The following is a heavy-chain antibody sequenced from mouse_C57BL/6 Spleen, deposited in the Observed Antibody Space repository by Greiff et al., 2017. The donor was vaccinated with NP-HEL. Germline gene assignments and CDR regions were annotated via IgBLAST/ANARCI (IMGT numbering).Heavy chain of an antibody. J-gene: IGHJ3*01. CDR3: AREGDYGSSYWFAY. CDR2: INPNNGGT. D-gene: IGHD1-1*01. Sequence: EVQLQQSGPELVKPGASVKISCKASGYTFTDYYMNWVKQSHGKSLEWIGDINPNNGGTSYNQKFKGKATLTVDKSSSTAYMELRSLTSEDSAVYYCAREGDYGSSYWFAYWGQGTLVTVSA. CDR1: GYTFTDYY. V-gene: IGHV1-26*01.